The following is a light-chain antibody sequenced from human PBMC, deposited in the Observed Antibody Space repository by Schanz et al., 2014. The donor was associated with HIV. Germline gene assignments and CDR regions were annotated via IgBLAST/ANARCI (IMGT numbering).Light chain of an antibody. V-gene: IGLV1-47*01. CDR1: SSTIGRNY. Sequence: QSVLTQPPSTSGTPGQRVTISCSGTSSTIGRNYVYWYQQVPGAAPKLLIYRTNERPSGVPDRFSASKSDTSASLAISGLRPDDEADYYCASWDDTLSGVVFGGGTKLTVL. J-gene: IGLJ2*01. CDR2: RTN. CDR3: ASWDDTLSGVV.